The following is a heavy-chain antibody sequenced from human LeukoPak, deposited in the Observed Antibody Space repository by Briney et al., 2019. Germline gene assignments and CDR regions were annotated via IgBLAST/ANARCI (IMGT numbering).Heavy chain of an antibody. CDR3: ARDKGNWSGDRFDP. D-gene: IGHD1-20*01. CDR1: GFTFSSYS. Sequence: AGGSLRLSCAASGFTFSSYSMNWVRQAPGKGLEWVSYISSSSSTIYYADSVKGRFTISRDNAKNSLYLQMNSLRAEDTAVYYCARDKGNWSGDRFDPWGQGTLVTVSS. CDR2: ISSSSSTI. J-gene: IGHJ5*02. V-gene: IGHV3-48*01.